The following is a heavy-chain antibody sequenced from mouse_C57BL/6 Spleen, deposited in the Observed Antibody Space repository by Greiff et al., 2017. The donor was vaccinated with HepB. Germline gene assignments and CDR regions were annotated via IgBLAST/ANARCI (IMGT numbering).Heavy chain of an antibody. V-gene: IGHV1-52*01. CDR1: GYTFTSYW. Sequence: VQLQQPGAELVRPGSSVKLSCKASGYTFTSYWMHWVKQRPIQGLEWIGNIDPSDSETHYNQKFKDKATLTVDKSSSTAYMQLSSLTSEDSAVYYCARSLITTVVGRDYWGQGTTLTVSS. CDR3: ARSLITTVVGRDY. CDR2: IDPSDSET. J-gene: IGHJ2*01. D-gene: IGHD1-1*01.